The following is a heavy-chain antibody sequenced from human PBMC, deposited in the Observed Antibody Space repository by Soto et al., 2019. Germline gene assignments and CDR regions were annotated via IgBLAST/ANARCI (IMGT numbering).Heavy chain of an antibody. CDR2: VFDSGNT. Sequence: TLSLTCAVSGGSILGYYWSWIRQPPGKGLEWIGYVFDSGNTNYNPSLKSRVTISVDTYKNQFSLELTSVTATDTAVYYCARGVPPDYWGQGTLVTVSS. CDR3: ARGVPPDY. J-gene: IGHJ4*02. V-gene: IGHV4-59*01. CDR1: GGSILGYY.